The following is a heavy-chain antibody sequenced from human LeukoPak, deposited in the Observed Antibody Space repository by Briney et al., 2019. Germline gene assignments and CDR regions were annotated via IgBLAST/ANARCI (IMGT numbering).Heavy chain of an antibody. D-gene: IGHD6-19*01. J-gene: IGHJ4*02. CDR2: ISYSGANS. CDR3: ARDGSGWYDY. V-gene: IGHV3-23*01. CDR1: GFTFSGSA. Sequence: GGSLRLSCAASGFTFSGSAMSWVRQAPGEGLEWVSLISYSGANSYYTDSVRGRFTISRDNAKNSLYLQMNSLRAEDTAVYYCARDGSGWYDYWGQGILVTVSS.